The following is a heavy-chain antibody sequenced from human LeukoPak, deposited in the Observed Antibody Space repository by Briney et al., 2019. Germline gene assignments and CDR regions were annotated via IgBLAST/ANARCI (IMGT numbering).Heavy chain of an antibody. J-gene: IGHJ5*01. CDR1: GFDLSDFW. CDR3: ARPHVGTVSNWFDS. CDR2: INSDGSST. Sequence: GGSLRLSCAASGFDLSDFWVHWVRQAPGKALAWVARINSDGSSTSYADSVEGRFTISRDNAKNTLYLQMNSLRVEDTAVYYCARPHVGTVSNWFDSWGQGTLVTVSS. V-gene: IGHV3-74*01. D-gene: IGHD4-17*01.